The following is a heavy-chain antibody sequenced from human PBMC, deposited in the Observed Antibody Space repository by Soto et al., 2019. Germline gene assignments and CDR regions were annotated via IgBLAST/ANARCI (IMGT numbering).Heavy chain of an antibody. J-gene: IGHJ4*02. D-gene: IGHD2-15*01. V-gene: IGHV4-39*01. CDR3: AKVLVGATSPSDSDS. CDR1: GGSIANNNYF. CDR2: AAYSGGT. Sequence: QLQLQESGPGLVRPSETLSLTCTVSGGSIANNNYFWGWIRQPPGKGLEWIGSAAYSGGTYKNPSLKSRLTISVDTSKNQFSLQLTSVTVADTAVYYCAKVLVGATSPSDSDSWGKGTLVNVSS.